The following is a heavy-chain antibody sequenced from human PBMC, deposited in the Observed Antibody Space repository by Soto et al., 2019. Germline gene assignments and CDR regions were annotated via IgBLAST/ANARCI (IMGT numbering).Heavy chain of an antibody. CDR3: AKTGPMIRGVINVFDI. V-gene: IGHV4-31*03. CDR2: IYYTGST. J-gene: IGHJ3*02. Sequence: PSETLSLTCTVSGGSISSGGHYWSWIRQHPGKGLEWLGFIYYTGSTYYNPSLKSRVTISVDTSKNQFSLRLSSVTAADTAVYYCAKTGPMIRGVINVFDIGGQGTMATV. D-gene: IGHD3-10*01. CDR1: GGSISSGGHY.